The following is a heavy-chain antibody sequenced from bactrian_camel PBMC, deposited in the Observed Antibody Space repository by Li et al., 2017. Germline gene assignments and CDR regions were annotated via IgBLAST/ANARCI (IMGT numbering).Heavy chain of an antibody. V-gene: IGHV3S1*01. J-gene: IGHJ6*01. Sequence: HVQLVESGGGSVQVGGSLTLSCAASGFTFSSDCMGWFRQVPGQEREAVAHISTRSGARFYADSLKDRFFISLDNVENSMHLQMDSLKSEDTAVYYCAAGKERETCMEWYFTDKPPGMAEFAYWGQGTQVTVS. CDR1: GFTFSSDC. D-gene: IGHD6*01. CDR2: ISTRSGAR. CDR3: AAGKERETCMEWYFTDKPPGMAEFAY.